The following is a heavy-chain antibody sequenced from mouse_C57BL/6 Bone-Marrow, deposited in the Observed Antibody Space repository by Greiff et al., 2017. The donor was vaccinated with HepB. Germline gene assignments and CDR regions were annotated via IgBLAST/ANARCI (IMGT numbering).Heavy chain of an antibody. CDR2: IYPGDGDT. CDR1: GYAFSSSW. Sequence: QVQLQQSGPELVKPGASVKISCKASGYAFSSSWMNWVKQRPGKGLEWIGRIYPGDGDTNYNGKFKGKATLTADKSSSTAYMQLSSLTSEDSAVYFCARDPYYYEAMDYWGQGTSVTVSS. D-gene: IGHD1-1*01. J-gene: IGHJ4*01. V-gene: IGHV1-82*01. CDR3: ARDPYYYEAMDY.